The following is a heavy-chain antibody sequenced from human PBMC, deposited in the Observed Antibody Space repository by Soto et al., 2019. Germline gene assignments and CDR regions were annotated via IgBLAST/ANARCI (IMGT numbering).Heavy chain of an antibody. Sequence: HPGGSLRLSCEASGFTFTDYTMNWVRQAPGKGLEWVSYIGTSPGFISYADSVKGRFTISRDNAQNSLSLQMNSLRDEDTAVYYCARDRAWAFDYWGQGALVTVSS. CDR1: GFTFTDYT. V-gene: IGHV3-48*02. J-gene: IGHJ4*02. CDR3: ARDRAWAFDY. CDR2: IGTSPGFI. D-gene: IGHD2-21*01.